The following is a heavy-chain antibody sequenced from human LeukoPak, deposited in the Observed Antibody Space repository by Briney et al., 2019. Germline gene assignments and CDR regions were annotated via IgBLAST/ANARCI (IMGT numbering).Heavy chain of an antibody. V-gene: IGHV4-59*01. J-gene: IGHJ6*03. CDR3: ARAPRFPLDYYYYYYMDV. CDR2: IYYSGST. D-gene: IGHD3-3*01. Sequence: PSAPLSLPCPVSGGSISSYYWSWIRPPPGKGLEWVGYIYYSGSTNYNPSLKSRVTISVDTSKNQFSLKLSSVTAADTAVYYCARAPRFPLDYYYYYYMDVWGKGTTVTVSS. CDR1: GGSISSYY.